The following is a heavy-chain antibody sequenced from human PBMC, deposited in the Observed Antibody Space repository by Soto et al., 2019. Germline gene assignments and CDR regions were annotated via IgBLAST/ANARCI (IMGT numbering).Heavy chain of an antibody. J-gene: IGHJ4*02. CDR3: AKDRASRYSFMGPFDY. CDR2: ISYDGSNK. V-gene: IGHV3-30*18. D-gene: IGHD5-18*01. Sequence: GGSLRLSCAASGFTFSSYGMHWVRQAPGKGLEWVAVISYDGSNKYYADSVKGRFTISRDNSKNTLYLQMNSLRAEDTAVYYCAKDRASRYSFMGPFDYWGQGTLVTVSS. CDR1: GFTFSSYG.